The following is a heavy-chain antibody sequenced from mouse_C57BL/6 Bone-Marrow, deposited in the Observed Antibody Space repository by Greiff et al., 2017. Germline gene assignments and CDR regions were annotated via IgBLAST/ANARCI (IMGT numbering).Heavy chain of an antibody. CDR2: IYPYIGVS. CDR3: ASPLYYYGGYFDV. V-gene: IGHV1-31*01. D-gene: IGHD1-1*01. J-gene: IGHJ1*03. CDR1: GYSFTGYY. Sequence: VQLQQSGPELVKPGASVKISCKASGYSFTGYYMHWVKQSHGNILDWIGYIYPYIGVSSYNQKFKGKATLTVDKSSSTAYMELRSLTSEDSAVYYCASPLYYYGGYFDVWGTGTTVTVSS.